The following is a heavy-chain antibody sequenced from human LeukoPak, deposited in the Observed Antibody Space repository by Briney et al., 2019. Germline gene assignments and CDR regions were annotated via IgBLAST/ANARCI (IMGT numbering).Heavy chain of an antibody. J-gene: IGHJ6*02. CDR2: ISYDGSNK. CDR3: AKDRYSSSSSSYYYYGMDV. V-gene: IGHV3-30*18. Sequence: GGSLRLSCAASGFTFSSYGMHWVRQAPGKGLEWVAVISYDGSNKYYADSVKGRFTISRDNSKDTLYLQMNSLRAEDTAVYHCAKDRYSSSSSSYYYYGMDVWGQGTTVTVSS. CDR1: GFTFSSYG. D-gene: IGHD6-6*01.